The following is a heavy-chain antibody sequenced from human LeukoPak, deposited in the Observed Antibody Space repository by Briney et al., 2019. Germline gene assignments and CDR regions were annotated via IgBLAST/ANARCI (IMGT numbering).Heavy chain of an antibody. J-gene: IGHJ4*02. Sequence: GGSLRLSCAASGFTFSRYWMTWVRQAPGKELEWVANIKEDGSEKYYVDSVKGRFTISRDNAKNSLYLQMNSLRAEDTAVYYCVRDFSLTRLERPFDYWGQGTLVTVSS. V-gene: IGHV3-7*01. CDR1: GFTFSRYW. CDR3: VRDFSLTRLERPFDY. D-gene: IGHD1-1*01. CDR2: IKEDGSEK.